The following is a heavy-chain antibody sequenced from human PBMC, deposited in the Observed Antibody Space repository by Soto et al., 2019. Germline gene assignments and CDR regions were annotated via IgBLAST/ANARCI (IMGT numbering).Heavy chain of an antibody. CDR1: GFTFSSYG. D-gene: IGHD2-2*01. CDR2: IWYDGSNK. V-gene: IGHV3-33*01. J-gene: IGHJ4*02. Sequence: PGGSLRLSCAASGFTFSSYGMHWVRQAPGKGLEWVAVIWYDGSNKYYADSVKGRFTISRDNSKNTLYLQMNSLRAEDTAVYYCATAKYCSSTSCYFPDYWGQGTLVTVSS. CDR3: ATAKYCSSTSCYFPDY.